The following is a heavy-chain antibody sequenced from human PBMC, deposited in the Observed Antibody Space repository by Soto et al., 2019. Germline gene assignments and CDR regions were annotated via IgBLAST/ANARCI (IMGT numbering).Heavy chain of an antibody. J-gene: IGHJ6*02. CDR2: TYYRSKWYN. V-gene: IGHV6-1*01. Sequence: SQTLSLTCAISGDSVSSNSAAWNWIRQSPSRGLEWLGRTYYRSKWYNDYAVSVKSRITINPDTSKNQFSLQLNSVTPEDTAVYYCQRDQATSLPPYYYSSGMDAGGQGTRSPSR. CDR3: QRDQATSLPPYYYSSGMDA. CDR1: GDSVSSNSAA. D-gene: IGHD2-2*01.